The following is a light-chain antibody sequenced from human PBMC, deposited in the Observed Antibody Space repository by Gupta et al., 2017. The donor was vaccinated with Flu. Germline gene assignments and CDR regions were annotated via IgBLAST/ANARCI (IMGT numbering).Light chain of an antibody. CDR2: KTN. J-gene: IGLJ3*02. Sequence: QTVVTQEPSFSVSPGGTVTLTCGLGSGSVSTDNYPSWHRQTPGQSPRTVIYKTNIRSSGVPARFSGSILRNKAALTIAGAQSDDEADYYCLLLLGGDKWVFGGGTRLTVL. CDR3: LLLLGGDKWV. CDR1: SGSVSTDNY. V-gene: IGLV8-61*01.